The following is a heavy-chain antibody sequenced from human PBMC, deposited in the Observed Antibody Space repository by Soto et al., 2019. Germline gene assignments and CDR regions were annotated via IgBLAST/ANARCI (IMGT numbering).Heavy chain of an antibody. CDR3: ARDTYYYDSSGYHPFDS. CDR2: IYHSGST. V-gene: IGHV4-30-2*01. J-gene: IGHJ4*02. Sequence: SETLSLTCAVSGGSISSGGYSWSWIRQPPGKGLEWIGYIYHSGSTYYNPSLKSRVTISVDKSKNQFSLKLSSVTAADTAVYYCARDTYYYDSSGYHPFDSRGQGNLVTVS. D-gene: IGHD3-22*01. CDR1: GGSISSGGYS.